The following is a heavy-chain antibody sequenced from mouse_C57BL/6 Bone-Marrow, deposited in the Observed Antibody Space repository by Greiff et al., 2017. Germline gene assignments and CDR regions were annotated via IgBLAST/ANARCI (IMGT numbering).Heavy chain of an antibody. J-gene: IGHJ3*01. CDR3: ARGVTTFPAWFAY. D-gene: IGHD2-2*01. CDR1: GYTFTSYW. Sequence: VQLQQPGTELVKPGASVKLSCKASGYTFTSYWMHWVKQRPGQGLEWIGNINPSNGGTNYNEKFKSKATLTVDKSSSTAYMQLSSLTSEDSAVYYCARGVTTFPAWFAYWGQGTLVTVSA. V-gene: IGHV1-53*01. CDR2: INPSNGGT.